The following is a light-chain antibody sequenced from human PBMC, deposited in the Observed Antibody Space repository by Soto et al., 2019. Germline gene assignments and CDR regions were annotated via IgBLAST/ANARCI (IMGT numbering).Light chain of an antibody. CDR1: QTISDF. CDR3: QQSFSTPRT. Sequence: DIQMTQSPSSLSESLVDRVTITFLASQTISDFLNWYQHKPGKAPKLLIYAASSLQGGVPSRFSGSGSGTNFTLTISGLQSEDLATYFCQQSFSTPRTFGQGTKVDI. J-gene: IGKJ1*01. CDR2: AAS. V-gene: IGKV1-39*01.